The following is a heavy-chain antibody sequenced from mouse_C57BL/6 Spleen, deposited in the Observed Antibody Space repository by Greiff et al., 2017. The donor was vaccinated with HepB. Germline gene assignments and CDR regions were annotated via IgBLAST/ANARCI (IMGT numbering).Heavy chain of an antibody. Sequence: QVQLKESGPELVKPGASVKISCKASGYAFSSSWMNWVKQRPGKGLEWIGRIYPGDGDTNYNGKFKGKATLTADKSSSTAYMQLSSLTSEDSAVYFCARDLLWHYFDYWGQGTTLTVSS. J-gene: IGHJ2*01. D-gene: IGHD2-1*01. CDR1: GYAFSSSW. V-gene: IGHV1-82*01. CDR2: IYPGDGDT. CDR3: ARDLLWHYFDY.